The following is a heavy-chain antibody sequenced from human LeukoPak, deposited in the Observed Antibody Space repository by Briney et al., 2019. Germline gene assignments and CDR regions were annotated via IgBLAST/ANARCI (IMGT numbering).Heavy chain of an antibody. Sequence: GGSLRLSCAASGFTFDDYAMHWVRQAPGKGLEWVSLISWDGGSTYYADSVKGRFTISRDNSKNSLYLQMNSLRAEDAALYYCAKDRWGDGYNFDCWGQGTLATVSS. J-gene: IGHJ4*02. V-gene: IGHV3-43D*04. D-gene: IGHD5-24*01. CDR3: AKDRWGDGYNFDC. CDR2: ISWDGGST. CDR1: GFTFDDYA.